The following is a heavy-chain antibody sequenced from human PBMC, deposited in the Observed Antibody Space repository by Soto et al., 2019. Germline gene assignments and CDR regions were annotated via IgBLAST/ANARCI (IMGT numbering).Heavy chain of an antibody. CDR2: THYSRST. Sequence: SETLSLTCIVSGASLRSYHWGWIRQHPGKGLEWIGHTHYSRSTYYNPSLKSRVTISLDTSKNQFSLKLTSVTAADTAVYYCGSAHGMDVWGQGTTVTVSS. V-gene: IGHV4-59*06. CDR1: GASLRSYH. D-gene: IGHD3-10*01. CDR3: GSAHGMDV. J-gene: IGHJ6*02.